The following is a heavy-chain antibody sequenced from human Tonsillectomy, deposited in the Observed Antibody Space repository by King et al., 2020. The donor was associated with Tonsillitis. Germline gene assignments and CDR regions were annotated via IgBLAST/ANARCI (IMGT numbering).Heavy chain of an antibody. J-gene: IGHJ5*01. CDR1: GFTFSSYA. D-gene: IGHD6-13*01. Sequence: LQLVQSGGGLVQPGGSLRLSCAASGFTFSSYAMSWVRQAPGKGLEWVSVIYSGGFTTYYADSLKGRFTVSRDNSKNTLYLQMSSLRAEDTAVYYCAKAHSPSWYEGSGFNWFDSWGQGTLVTVSS. CDR2: IYSGGFTT. V-gene: IGHV3-23*03. CDR3: AKAHSPSWYEGSGFNWFDS.